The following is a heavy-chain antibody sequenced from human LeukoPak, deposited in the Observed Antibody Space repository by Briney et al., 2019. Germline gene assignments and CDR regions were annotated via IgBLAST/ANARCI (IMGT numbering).Heavy chain of an antibody. Sequence: GASLRLSCAASGFTFSSYAMSWVRQAPGKGLEWVSAISGSGGGTYYADSVKGRFTISRDNSKNTLYLQMNSLRAEDTAVYYCAKPKGTHCSSTSCYLSGFDYWGQGTLVTVSS. D-gene: IGHD2-2*01. V-gene: IGHV3-23*01. J-gene: IGHJ4*02. CDR3: AKPKGTHCSSTSCYLSGFDY. CDR2: ISGSGGGT. CDR1: GFTFSSYA.